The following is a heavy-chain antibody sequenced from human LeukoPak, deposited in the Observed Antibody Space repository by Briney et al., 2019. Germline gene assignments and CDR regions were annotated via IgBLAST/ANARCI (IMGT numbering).Heavy chain of an antibody. CDR3: AKDRGSSAEFDY. CDR1: GFTFSSYG. J-gene: IGHJ4*02. CDR2: ISYDGSNK. D-gene: IGHD2-15*01. V-gene: IGHV3-30*18. Sequence: GGSLRLSCAASGFTFSSYGMHWVRQAPGKGLEWVAVISYDGSNKYYADSVKGRFTISRDNSKNTLYLQMNSLRAEDTAVYYCAKDRGSSAEFDYWGQGTLVTVSS.